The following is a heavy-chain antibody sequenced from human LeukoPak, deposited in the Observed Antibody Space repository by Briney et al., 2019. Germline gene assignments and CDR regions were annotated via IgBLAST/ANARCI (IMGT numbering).Heavy chain of an antibody. V-gene: IGHV4-34*01. J-gene: IGHJ4*02. CDR3: ARMGQQLGPSYYFDY. D-gene: IGHD6-6*01. CDR1: GGSFSGYY. Sequence: SETLSLSCAVYGGSFSGYYWSWIRQPPGKGLEWIGEINHSGGTNYNPSLKSRVTISVDTSKNQFSLKLSSVTAADTAVYYCARMGQQLGPSYYFDYWGQGTLVTVSS. CDR2: INHSGGT.